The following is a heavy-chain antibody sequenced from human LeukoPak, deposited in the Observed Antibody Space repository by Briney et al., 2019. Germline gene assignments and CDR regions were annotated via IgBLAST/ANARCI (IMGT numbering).Heavy chain of an antibody. D-gene: IGHD2/OR15-2a*01. CDR3: ARRAGEYSHPYDY. CDR1: GLTVSSNS. J-gene: IGHJ4*02. V-gene: IGHV3-53*01. Sequence: GGSLRLSCTVSGLTVSSNSMSWVRQAPGKGLEWVSFIYSGGNTHYSDSVKGRFTISRDNSKNTLYLQMNSLRAEDTAVYYCARRAGEYSHPYDYWGQGTLVTVSS. CDR2: IYSGGNT.